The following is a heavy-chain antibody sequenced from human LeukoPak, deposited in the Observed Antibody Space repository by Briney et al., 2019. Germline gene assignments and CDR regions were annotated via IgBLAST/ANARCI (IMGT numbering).Heavy chain of an antibody. V-gene: IGHV5-51*01. CDR2: IYPDDSDV. CDR1: GFTFTDYW. CDR3: VRRNYYGSGSHYSHFDY. J-gene: IGHJ4*02. Sequence: GKSLKISCKGFGFTFTDYWIGWVRQMPGKGLEWMGNIYPDDSDVRYNPSFRGQVTISADKSISTAYLQWTYLRASDTAIYYCVRRNYYGSGSHYSHFDYWGQGALVTVSS. D-gene: IGHD3-10*01.